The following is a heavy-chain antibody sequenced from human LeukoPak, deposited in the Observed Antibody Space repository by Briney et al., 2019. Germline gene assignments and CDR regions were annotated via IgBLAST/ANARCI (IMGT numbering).Heavy chain of an antibody. J-gene: IGHJ4*02. Sequence: PGGSLRLSCAASGFTFSSYAMHWVRQAPGKGLEWVAVISYDGSNKYYADSVKGRFTISRDNSKNTLYLQMNSLRAEDTAVYYCARDAPYCSSTSCLPDYWGQGTLVTVSS. CDR2: ISYDGSNK. CDR3: ARDAPYCSSTSCLPDY. V-gene: IGHV3-30-3*01. CDR1: GFTFSSYA. D-gene: IGHD2-2*01.